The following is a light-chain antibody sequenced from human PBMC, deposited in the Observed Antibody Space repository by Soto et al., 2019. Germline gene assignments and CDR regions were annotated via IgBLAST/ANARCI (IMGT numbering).Light chain of an antibody. V-gene: IGLV1-51*02. CDR3: AAWDSPDYV. J-gene: IGLJ1*01. CDR2: ENN. CDR1: SSNIEKNY. Sequence: QSVLTQPPSVSAAPGQRVTISCSGSSSNIEKNYVSWYQQFPGTAPRLLIYENNVRPSGIPDRFSGSKSGTSATLGIIGLQTGDEADYYCAAWDSPDYVFGTGTKVTVL.